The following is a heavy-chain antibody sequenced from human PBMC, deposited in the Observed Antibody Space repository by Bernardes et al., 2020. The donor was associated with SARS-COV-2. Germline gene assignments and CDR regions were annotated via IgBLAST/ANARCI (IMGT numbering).Heavy chain of an antibody. CDR3: ASKGWNYPHYYYGMDV. J-gene: IGHJ6*02. CDR1: GYTFTGYY. Sequence: ASVKVSCMASGYTFTGYYMHWVRQAPGQGLEWMGWINPNSGGTNYAQKFQGRVTMTRDTSISTAYMELSRLRSDDTAVYYCASKGWNYPHYYYGMDVWGQGTTVTVSS. D-gene: IGHD1-7*01. CDR2: INPNSGGT. V-gene: IGHV1-2*02.